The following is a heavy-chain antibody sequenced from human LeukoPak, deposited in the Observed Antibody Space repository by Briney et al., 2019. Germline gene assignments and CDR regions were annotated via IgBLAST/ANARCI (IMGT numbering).Heavy chain of an antibody. J-gene: IGHJ4*02. V-gene: IGHV3-74*01. Sequence: GGSLRLSCAASGFTFGSYWMHWVRHTPGKGLVWVSRIKGDGSSTSYADSVKGRFTISRDNSKNTLYLQMNSLRAEDTAVYYCARGEASLGYFDYWGQGTLVTVSS. CDR2: IKGDGSST. CDR3: ARGEASLGYFDY. CDR1: GFTFGSYW. D-gene: IGHD1-26*01.